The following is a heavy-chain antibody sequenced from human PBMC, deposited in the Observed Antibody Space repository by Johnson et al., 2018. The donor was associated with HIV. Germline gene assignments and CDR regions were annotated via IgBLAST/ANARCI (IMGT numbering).Heavy chain of an antibody. Sequence: QVQLVESGGGVVQPGRSLRLSCAASGFTFSSYGMHWVRQAPGQGLEWVTFIRYDGSNKYYADSVTGRFTISRDNSKNTLYLQMNSLRAEDTAVYYCAKVGGTTILRDAFDIWGQGTMVTVSS. V-gene: IGHV3-30*02. CDR1: GFTFSSYG. D-gene: IGHD1-1*01. J-gene: IGHJ3*02. CDR3: AKVGGTTILRDAFDI. CDR2: IRYDGSNK.